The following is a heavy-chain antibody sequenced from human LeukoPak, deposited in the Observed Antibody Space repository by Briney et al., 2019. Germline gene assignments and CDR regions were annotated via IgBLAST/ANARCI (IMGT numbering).Heavy chain of an antibody. D-gene: IGHD3-10*01. CDR3: ARRRNYYGSGSYYKP. Sequence: SETLSLTCAVYGGSFSGYYWSWIRQPPGKGLEWIGEINHSGSTNYNPSLKSRVTISVDTSKNQFSLKLSSVTAADTAVYYCARRRNYYGSGSYYKPWGQGTLVTVSS. CDR1: GGSFSGYY. V-gene: IGHV4-34*01. J-gene: IGHJ5*02. CDR2: INHSGST.